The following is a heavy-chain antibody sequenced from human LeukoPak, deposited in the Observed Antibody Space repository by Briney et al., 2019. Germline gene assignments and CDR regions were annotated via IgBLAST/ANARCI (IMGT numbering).Heavy chain of an antibody. CDR1: GFTFSNYW. Sequence: QSGGSLRLSCAASGFTFSNYWMSWVRQAPGKGLEWVANIKQDGSEKYYVHSVKGRFTISRDNAKNSLYLQMNSLRAEDTAIYFCAREDDWNYEDYWGQGTLVTVSS. V-gene: IGHV3-7*01. J-gene: IGHJ4*02. D-gene: IGHD1-7*01. CDR3: AREDDWNYEDY. CDR2: IKQDGSEK.